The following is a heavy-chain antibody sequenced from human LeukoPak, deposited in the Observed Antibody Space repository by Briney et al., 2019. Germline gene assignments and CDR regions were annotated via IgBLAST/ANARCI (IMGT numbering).Heavy chain of an antibody. Sequence: GSSVKVSCKASGGTFSSYAISWARQAPGQGLEWMGGIIPIFGTANYAQKFQGRVTITADESTSTAYMELSSLRSEDTAVYYCARARSFDFEYCVLDFSAEEVCDAFDIWGQGTTVTVSS. D-gene: IGHD2/OR15-2a*01. CDR3: ARARSFDFEYCVLDFSAEEVCDAFDI. CDR1: GGTFSSYA. V-gene: IGHV1-69*01. CDR2: IIPIFGTA. J-gene: IGHJ3*02.